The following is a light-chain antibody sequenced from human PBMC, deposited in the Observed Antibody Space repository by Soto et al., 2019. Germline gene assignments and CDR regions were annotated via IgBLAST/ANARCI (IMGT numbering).Light chain of an antibody. CDR2: GAS. V-gene: IGKV3-20*01. J-gene: IGKJ1*01. Sequence: EIVLTQSPGTLSLSPGERATLSCRASQSVSSTYLAWYQQKPGQAPSLLIYGASSRATGIPDRFRGSGSGTDFTLTISRLEPEDFVVYYCQQYGSSPPWTFGQGTKVEIK. CDR3: QQYGSSPPWT. CDR1: QSVSSTY.